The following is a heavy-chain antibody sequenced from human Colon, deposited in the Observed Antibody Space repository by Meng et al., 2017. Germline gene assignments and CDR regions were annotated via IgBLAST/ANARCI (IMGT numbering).Heavy chain of an antibody. Sequence: QVQLQQWGAGLLKPSETLSLPCAVDGGSSSNNYWSWIRQPPGKGLEWIGEIHYSGSTNYNPSLESRVTISEDTSQKQFSLRLSSVTAADTAVYYCARRIRGGSYLGWGQGTLVTVSS. CDR2: IHYSGST. V-gene: IGHV4-34*02. CDR1: GGSSSNNY. CDR3: ARRIRGGSYLG. D-gene: IGHD1-26*01. J-gene: IGHJ4*02.